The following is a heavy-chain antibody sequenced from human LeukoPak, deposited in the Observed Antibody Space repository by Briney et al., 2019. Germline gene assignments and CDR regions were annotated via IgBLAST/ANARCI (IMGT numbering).Heavy chain of an antibody. CDR1: GGSISSGGYY. V-gene: IGHV4-39*01. Sequence: SETLSLTCTVSGGSISSGGYYWGWIRQPPGKGLEWIGSIYYSGSTYYNPSLKSRVTISVDTSKNQFSLKLSSVTAADTAVYYCARLLGSSWYSGGYYFDYWGQGTLVTVSS. CDR2: IYYSGST. J-gene: IGHJ4*02. D-gene: IGHD6-13*01. CDR3: ARLLGSSWYSGGYYFDY.